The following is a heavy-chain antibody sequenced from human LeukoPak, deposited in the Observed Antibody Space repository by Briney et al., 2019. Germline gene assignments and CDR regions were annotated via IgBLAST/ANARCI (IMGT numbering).Heavy chain of an antibody. CDR2: IKSDGSEK. CDR1: GFTFSAYW. CDR3: ARGEYQNRH. D-gene: IGHD2-2*01. V-gene: IGHV3-7*01. J-gene: IGHJ4*02. Sequence: GGSLRLSCAASGFTFSAYWMTWVRQAPGKGLEWVADIKSDGSEKYYVDSVKGRFTISRDNAKNSLSLQLNSLRAEDTAVYFCARGEYQNRHWGQGSLVTVSS.